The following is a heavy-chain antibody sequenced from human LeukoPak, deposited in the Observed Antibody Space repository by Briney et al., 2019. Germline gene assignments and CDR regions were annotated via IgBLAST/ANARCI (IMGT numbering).Heavy chain of an antibody. V-gene: IGHV3-23*01. CDR3: AKPYCSSTSCTPYYYYYYMDV. CDR2: ISGSGGST. Sequence: PGGSLRLSCAASGFTFSSYSMNWVRQAPGKGLEWVSAISGSGGSTYYADSVKGRFTISRDNSKNTLYLQMNSLRAEDTAVYYCAKPYCSSTSCTPYYYYYYMDVWGKGTTVTVSS. J-gene: IGHJ6*03. D-gene: IGHD2-2*01. CDR1: GFTFSSYS.